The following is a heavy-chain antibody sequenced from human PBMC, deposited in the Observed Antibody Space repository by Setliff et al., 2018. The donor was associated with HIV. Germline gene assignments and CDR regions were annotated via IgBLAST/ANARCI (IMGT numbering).Heavy chain of an antibody. CDR3: ASLPLSTTVATRNWYFDL. J-gene: IGHJ2*01. V-gene: IGHV1-2*02. D-gene: IGHD4-17*01. Sequence: GASVKVSCKASGGTFSSYVISWVRQAPGQGLEWMGWINGNSGATNYAQSFQGRVTMTRDTSTSTIFMELSSLRSEDTAVYYCASLPLSTTVATRNWYFDLWGRGTLVTVSS. CDR2: INGNSGAT. CDR1: GGTFSSYV.